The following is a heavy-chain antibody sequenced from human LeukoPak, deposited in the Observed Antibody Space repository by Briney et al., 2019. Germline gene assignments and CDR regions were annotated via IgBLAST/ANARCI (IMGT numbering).Heavy chain of an antibody. V-gene: IGHV4-34*01. CDR1: GGSFSGYY. D-gene: IGHD1-7*01. J-gene: IGHJ4*02. CDR3: ARLRTLGYYFDY. CDR2: INHSGST. Sequence: SETLSLTCAVYGGSFSGYYWSWIRQPPGKGLEWIGEINHSGSTNYNPSLKSRVTISVGTSKNQFSLKLSSVTAADTAVYYCARLRTLGYYFDYWGQGTLVTVSS.